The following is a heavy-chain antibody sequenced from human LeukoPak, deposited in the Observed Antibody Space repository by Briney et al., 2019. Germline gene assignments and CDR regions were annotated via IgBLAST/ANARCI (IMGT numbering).Heavy chain of an antibody. V-gene: IGHV3-23*01. J-gene: IGHJ4*02. Sequence: GGSLRLSRAASGFTFSSYAMSWVRQAPGKGLEWVSAISGSGGSTYYADSVKGRFTISRDNSKNTLYLQMNSLRAEDTAVYYCAKDRRCTGGSCYSGPWDWGQGTLVTVSS. CDR3: AKDRRCTGGSCYSGPWD. D-gene: IGHD2-15*01. CDR1: GFTFSSYA. CDR2: ISGSGGST.